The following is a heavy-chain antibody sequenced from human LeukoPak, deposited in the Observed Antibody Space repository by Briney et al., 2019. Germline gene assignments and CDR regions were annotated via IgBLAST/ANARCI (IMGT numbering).Heavy chain of an antibody. CDR1: GGSMNSGSYY. CDR2: IYNSGST. J-gene: IGHJ5*02. Sequence: PSETLSLTCTVSGGSMNSGSYYWSWIRQPAGKGLEWIGRIYNSGSTSYNPSLKSRVTISIDTSKNQFSLQLSLVTAADTAIYYCARDKEYCTRTSCRTWFDPWGQGTLVTVSS. CDR3: ARDKEYCTRTSCRTWFDP. V-gene: IGHV4-61*02. D-gene: IGHD2-2*01.